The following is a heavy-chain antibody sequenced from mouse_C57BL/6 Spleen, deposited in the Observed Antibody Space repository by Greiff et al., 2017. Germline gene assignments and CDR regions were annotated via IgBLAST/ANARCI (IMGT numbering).Heavy chain of an antibody. J-gene: IGHJ4*01. Sequence: VQLQQSGAELVRPGTSVKVSCKASGYAFTNYLIEWVQQRPGQGLEWIGVINPGSGGTNYNEKFKGKATLTADKSSSTAYMQLSSLTSEDSAVYFCARERHGYIYAMDYWGQGTSVTVSS. CDR3: ARERHGYIYAMDY. CDR2: INPGSGGT. D-gene: IGHD2-2*01. CDR1: GYAFTNYL. V-gene: IGHV1-54*01.